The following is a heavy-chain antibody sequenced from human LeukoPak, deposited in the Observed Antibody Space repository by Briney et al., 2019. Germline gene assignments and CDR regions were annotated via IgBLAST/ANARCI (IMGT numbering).Heavy chain of an antibody. Sequence: SETLSLTCAVYGGSFSGYYWSWIRQPPGKGLEWIGEINHSGSTNYNPSLKSRVTISVDTSKNQFSLKLSSVTAADAAVYYCARGLKRGITMVRGAPGYWGQGTLVTVSS. V-gene: IGHV4-34*01. CDR3: ARGLKRGITMVRGAPGY. CDR1: GGSFSGYY. D-gene: IGHD3-10*01. J-gene: IGHJ4*02. CDR2: INHSGST.